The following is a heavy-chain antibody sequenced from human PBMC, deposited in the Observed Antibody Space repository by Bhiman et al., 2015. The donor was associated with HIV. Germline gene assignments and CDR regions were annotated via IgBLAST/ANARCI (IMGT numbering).Heavy chain of an antibody. CDR2: ISSSGTII. J-gene: IGHJ4*02. CDR3: TKDQYSGSYVGGGFDY. D-gene: IGHD1-26*01. Sequence: EVQLVVSGGGLVQPGGSLRLSCAASGFTFSSYEMNWVRQAPGKGLEWISYISSSGTIIYYADSVKGRFTISRDNFKNTLYLQMNSLRAEDTAVYYCTKDQYSGSYVGGGFDYWGQGTLVTVSS. V-gene: IGHV3-48*03. CDR1: GFTFSSYE.